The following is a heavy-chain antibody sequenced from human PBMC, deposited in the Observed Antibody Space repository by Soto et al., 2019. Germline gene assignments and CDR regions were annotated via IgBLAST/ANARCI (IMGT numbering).Heavy chain of an antibody. CDR2: IYSGGST. V-gene: IGHV3-66*01. J-gene: IGHJ6*02. D-gene: IGHD3-3*01. CDR1: GFTVSSNY. Sequence: PGGSLRLSCAASGFTVSSNYMSWVRQAPGKGLEWVSVIYSGGSTYYADSVKGRFTISRDNSKNTLYLQMNSLRAEDTAVYYCARDQATAYYDFWSGYSGYYGMDVWGQGTTVTVSS. CDR3: ARDQATAYYDFWSGYSGYYGMDV.